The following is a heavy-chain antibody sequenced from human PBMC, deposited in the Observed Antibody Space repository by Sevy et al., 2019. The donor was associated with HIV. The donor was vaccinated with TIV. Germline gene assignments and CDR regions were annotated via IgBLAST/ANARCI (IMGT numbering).Heavy chain of an antibody. J-gene: IGHJ4*02. CDR3: AKDRSGYDYAPLDY. V-gene: IGHV3-23*01. D-gene: IGHD5-12*01. CDR1: GFTFSSYA. CDR2: ISGSGGST. Sequence: GGSLRLSCAASGFTFSSYAMSWVRQAPGKGLEWVSAISGSGGSTYYANAVKGRFTTSRDNSKNTRYLQMNSLRAEDTAVYYCAKDRSGYDYAPLDYWGQGTLVTVSS.